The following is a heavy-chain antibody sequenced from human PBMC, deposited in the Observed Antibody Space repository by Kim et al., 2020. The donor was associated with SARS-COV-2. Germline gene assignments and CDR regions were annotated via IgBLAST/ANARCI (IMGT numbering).Heavy chain of an antibody. CDR1: GFTFSSAW. Sequence: GGSLRLSCAASGFTFSSAWMHWVRQVPGKGLVWVSRTNPDGSSEDYADFVKGRFTISRDNAKNTLHLQMNSLRAEDTAVYYFADLHRGSPYWGQGTLFTV. J-gene: IGHJ4*02. V-gene: IGHV3-74*01. CDR3: ADLHRGSPY. CDR2: TNPDGSSE. D-gene: IGHD1-26*01.